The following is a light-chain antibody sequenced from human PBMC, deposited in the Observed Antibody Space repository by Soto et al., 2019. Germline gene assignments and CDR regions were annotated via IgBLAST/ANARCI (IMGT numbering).Light chain of an antibody. CDR3: QQYDNPPPTWT. V-gene: IGKV1-33*01. J-gene: IGKJ1*01. Sequence: DIQMTQSPSSLSASVGDRVTITCQASLDISNYLNWYQQKPGKAPNLLIYDASNLETGVPSRFSGSGSGTHFTFTTSSLQPEDIATYYCQQYDNPPPTWTFGQGTKVDIK. CDR1: LDISNY. CDR2: DAS.